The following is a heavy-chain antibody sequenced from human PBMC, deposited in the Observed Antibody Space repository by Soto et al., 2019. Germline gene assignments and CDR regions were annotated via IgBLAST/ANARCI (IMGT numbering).Heavy chain of an antibody. CDR2: LGWDDDK. CDR1: GFSLSTSGMR. V-gene: IGHV2-70*04. J-gene: IGHJ3*02. CDR3: AGALYYYDSSGYYSFDAFDI. Sequence: SGPTLVNPTHTLTLTCTFSGFSLSTSGMRVSWIRQPPGKALEWLARLGWDDDKFYSTSLKTRLTISKDTSKNQVVLTMTNMDPVDTATYYCAGALYYYDSSGYYSFDAFDIWGQGTMVTVSS. D-gene: IGHD3-22*01.